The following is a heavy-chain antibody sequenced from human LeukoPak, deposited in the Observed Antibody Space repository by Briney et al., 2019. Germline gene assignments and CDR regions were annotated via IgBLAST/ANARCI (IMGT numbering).Heavy chain of an antibody. CDR2: MRYDGSNK. J-gene: IGHJ4*02. Sequence: PGGSLRLSCAASGFTFSSYGMHWVLQAPGNGLEWVAVMRYDGSNKYYADSVKGRFTISRDNSKNTLYLQMNSLRAEDTAVYYCAKKGLSYGLADFDYWGQGTLVTVSS. CDR1: GFTFSSYG. CDR3: AKKGLSYGLADFDY. D-gene: IGHD5-18*01. V-gene: IGHV3-30*02.